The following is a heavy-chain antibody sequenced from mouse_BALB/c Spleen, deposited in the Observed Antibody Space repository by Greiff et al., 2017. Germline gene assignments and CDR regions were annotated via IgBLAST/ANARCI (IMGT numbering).Heavy chain of an antibody. CDR3: ARNYGNSFAY. J-gene: IGHJ3*01. D-gene: IGHD2-1*01. CDR2: IYPGNSYT. Sequence: VQLQQSGTVLARPGASVKMSCKASGYTFTSYWMHWVKQRPGQGLEWIGAIYPGNSYTSYNQKFKGKAKLTAVTSTSTAYMELSSLTNEDSAFYYCARNYGNSFAYWGQGTLVTVSA. V-gene: IGHV1-5*01. CDR1: GYTFTSYW.